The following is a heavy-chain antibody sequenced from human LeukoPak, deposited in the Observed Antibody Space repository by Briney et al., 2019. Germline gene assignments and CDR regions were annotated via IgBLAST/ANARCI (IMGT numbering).Heavy chain of an antibody. J-gene: IGHJ4*02. V-gene: IGHV4-38-2*01. D-gene: IGHD4-17*01. CDR1: GYSISSGYY. Sequence: PSETLSLTCAVSGYSISSGYYWGWIRQPPGKGLEWIGSIYHSGSTYYNPSLKSRVTISVDTSKNQFSLKLSSVTAADTAEYYCARGTIRYYFDYWGQGTLVTVSS. CDR2: IYHSGST. CDR3: ARGTIRYYFDY.